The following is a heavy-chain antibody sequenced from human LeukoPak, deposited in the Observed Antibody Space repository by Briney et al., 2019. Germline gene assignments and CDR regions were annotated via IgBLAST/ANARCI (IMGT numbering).Heavy chain of an antibody. CDR1: GFTFSRYW. CDR2: INSDGSST. D-gene: IGHD4-11*01. J-gene: IGHJ4*02. CDR3: AKEDYSSSFDY. Sequence: GGSLRLSCAASGFTFSRYWMHWVRQAPGKGLVWVSRINSDGSSTSYADSVKGRFTISRDNAKNTLYLQMNSLRAEDTAVYYCAKEDYSSSFDYWGQGTLVTVSS. V-gene: IGHV3-74*01.